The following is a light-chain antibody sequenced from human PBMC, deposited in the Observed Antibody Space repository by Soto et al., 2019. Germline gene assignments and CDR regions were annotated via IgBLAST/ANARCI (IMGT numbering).Light chain of an antibody. CDR1: SSDVGGYNY. Sequence: QSALTQPASVSGSPGQSITISCTGTSSDVGGYNYVSWYQQHPGKAPKIIIYEVSNRPSGVPNRFSGSKSGNTASLTISGLQAEDEADYYCSSYRSSGTLVFGGGTKVTVL. CDR2: EVS. CDR3: SSYRSSGTLV. V-gene: IGLV2-14*01. J-gene: IGLJ2*01.